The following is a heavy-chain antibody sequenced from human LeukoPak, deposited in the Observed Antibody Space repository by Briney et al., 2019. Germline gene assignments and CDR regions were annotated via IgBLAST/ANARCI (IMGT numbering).Heavy chain of an antibody. D-gene: IGHD3-3*01. J-gene: IGHJ4*02. CDR2: ISASGGST. Sequence: GGSLRLSWAVSGFTFSSSAMSWVRQVPGKGLEWVSGISASGGSTSYADSVRGRFTISRDNSKNTLYVQMNSLRDEDTAVYYCAKGGVVIFDYWGQGTLVTVSS. CDR3: AKGGVVIFDY. CDR1: GFTFSSSA. V-gene: IGHV3-23*01.